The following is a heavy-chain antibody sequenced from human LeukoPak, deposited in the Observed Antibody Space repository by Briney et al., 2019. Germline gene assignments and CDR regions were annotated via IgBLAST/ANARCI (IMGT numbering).Heavy chain of an antibody. D-gene: IGHD3-10*02. Sequence: GSLRLSCAASGFAFSTYWMNWVRQAPGKGLEWDSYISSSGSTIYYADSVKGRFTISRDNAKNSLYLQMNSLRAEDTAVYYCAELGITMIGGVWGKGTTVTISS. CDR1: GFAFSTYW. J-gene: IGHJ6*04. CDR3: AELGITMIGGV. V-gene: IGHV3-48*04. CDR2: ISSSGSTI.